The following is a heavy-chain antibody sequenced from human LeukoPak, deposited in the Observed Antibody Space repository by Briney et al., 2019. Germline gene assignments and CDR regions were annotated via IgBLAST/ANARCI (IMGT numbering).Heavy chain of an antibody. V-gene: IGHV4-61*01. CDR2: IYYSGST. CDR3: ARGRDYYDSSGYWTLDAFDI. CDR1: GGSVSSGSYY. J-gene: IGHJ3*02. D-gene: IGHD3-22*01. Sequence: PSETLSLTCTVSGGSVSSGSYYWSWIRQPPGKGLEWIGYIYYSGSTNYNPSLKSRVTISVDTSKNQFSLKLSSVTAADTAAYYCARGRDYYDSSGYWTLDAFDIWGQGTMVTVSS.